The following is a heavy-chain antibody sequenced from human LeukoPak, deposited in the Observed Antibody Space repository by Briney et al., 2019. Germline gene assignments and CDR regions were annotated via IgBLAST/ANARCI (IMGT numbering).Heavy chain of an antibody. CDR1: GFTFSSYS. Sequence: GGSLRLSCAASGFTFSSYSMNWVRQAPGKGLEWVSYISSSSRTIYYADSVKGRFTISRDNARNSLYLQMNSLRAEDTAVYYCARERGNSGYDFGGQGTLVTVSS. J-gene: IGHJ4*02. V-gene: IGHV3-48*04. D-gene: IGHD5-12*01. CDR2: ISSSSRTI. CDR3: ARERGNSGYDF.